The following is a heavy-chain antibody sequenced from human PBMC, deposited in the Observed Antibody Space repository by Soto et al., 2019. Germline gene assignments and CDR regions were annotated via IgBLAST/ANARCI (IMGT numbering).Heavy chain of an antibody. CDR3: ARAEDYDLESYYFDY. V-gene: IGHV1-69*01. J-gene: IGHJ4*02. Sequence: QVQLVQSGAEVKKPGSSVKVSCKASGGTFSSYAISWLRQAPGQGREWMGGIIPIFGTANYAQKLQGRVTITADESTSTAYMELSSLRYEDTAVYYCARAEDYDLESYYFDYWGQGTLVTVSS. CDR1: GGTFSSYA. CDR2: IIPIFGTA. D-gene: IGHD4-17*01.